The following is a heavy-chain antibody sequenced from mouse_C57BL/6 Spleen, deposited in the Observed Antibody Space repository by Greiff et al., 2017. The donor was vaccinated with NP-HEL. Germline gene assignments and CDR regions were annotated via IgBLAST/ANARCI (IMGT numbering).Heavy chain of an antibody. D-gene: IGHD1-1*01. Sequence: VQLQQPGAELVRPGSSVKLSCKASGYTFTSYWMHRVKQRPIQGLEWIGNIDPSDSETHYNQKFKDKATLTVDKSSSTAYMQLSSLTSEDSAVYYCAREGLLRGYFDVWGTGTTVTVSS. CDR3: AREGLLRGYFDV. CDR2: IDPSDSET. J-gene: IGHJ1*03. CDR1: GYTFTSYW. V-gene: IGHV1-52*01.